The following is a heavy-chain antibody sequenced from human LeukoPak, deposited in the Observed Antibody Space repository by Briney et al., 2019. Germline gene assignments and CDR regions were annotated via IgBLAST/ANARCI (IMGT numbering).Heavy chain of an antibody. Sequence: SGPTLVKPTQTLTLTCTFSGFSLSTNGVGVGWIRQPPGKALEWLALIYWDDDKRYRPSLKSRLTITKDTSKNQVVLTMTNMDPVDTATYYCAHRSSGTTAFDYWGQGTLVTVSS. CDR1: GFSLSTNGVG. J-gene: IGHJ4*02. D-gene: IGHD1-1*01. V-gene: IGHV2-5*02. CDR2: IYWDDDK. CDR3: AHRSSGTTAFDY.